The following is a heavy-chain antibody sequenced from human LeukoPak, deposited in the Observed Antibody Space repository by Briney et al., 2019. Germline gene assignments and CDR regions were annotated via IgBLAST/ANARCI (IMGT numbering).Heavy chain of an antibody. J-gene: IGHJ6*04. CDR2: ISAYNGNT. CDR3: ARATAVYYYYYGMDV. D-gene: IGHD2-2*01. V-gene: IGHV1-18*04. Sequence: ASVKLSCKASGYTFTSYGIIWVRQAPGQGLEWLRWISAYNGNTNYTHKLQGRVTMTPDMSTSTAYMELRSLRSDDTAVYYFARATAVYYYYYGMDVWGKGTTVTVSS. CDR1: GYTFTSYG.